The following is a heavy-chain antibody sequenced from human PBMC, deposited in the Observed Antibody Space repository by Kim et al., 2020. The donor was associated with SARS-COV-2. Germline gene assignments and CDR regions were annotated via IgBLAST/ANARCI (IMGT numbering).Heavy chain of an antibody. D-gene: IGHD6-13*01. CDR2: IYHSDTT. V-gene: IGHV4-34*01. CDR3: ARALYDAPSSFFFRVDP. J-gene: IGHJ5*02. CDR1: GGSISGYY. Sequence: SETLSLTCAVYGGSISGYYWSWIRQPPGKGLEWIGEIYHSDTTKSNQSLKSRFTISLATAKNQFSLTLSSVTAADTAAYLYARALYDAPSSFFFRVDP.